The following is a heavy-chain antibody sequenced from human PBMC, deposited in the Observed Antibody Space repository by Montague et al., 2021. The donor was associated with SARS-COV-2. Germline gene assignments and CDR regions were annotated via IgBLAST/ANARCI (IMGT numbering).Heavy chain of an antibody. J-gene: IGHJ2*01. CDR1: GGSISAYS. D-gene: IGHD3-22*01. CDR3: ARGTCYYYDANYAFDI. V-gene: IGHV4-59*13. Sequence: SETLSLTCTASGGSISAYSWSWIRQPPGKGLEWIGYIYYSGSTNYNPSLKSRVTLSIDTSKNQFSLKLSSVTAADTAVYFCARGTCYYYDANYAFDIWGRGTLVTVSS. CDR2: IYYSGST.